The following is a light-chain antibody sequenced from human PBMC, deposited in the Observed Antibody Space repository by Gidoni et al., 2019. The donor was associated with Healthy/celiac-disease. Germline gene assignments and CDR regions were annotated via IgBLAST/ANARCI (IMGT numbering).Light chain of an antibody. CDR2: GAS. J-gene: IGKJ1*01. CDR1: QSVSSSY. V-gene: IGKV3-20*01. Sequence: IVLPHSPGTLSLSPGERATLSCRASQSVSSSYLAWYQQKPGQAPRLLIYGASSRATGIPDRFSGSGSGTDFTLTISRLEPEDFAVYYCQQYGSSQTFGQGTKVEIK. CDR3: QQYGSSQT.